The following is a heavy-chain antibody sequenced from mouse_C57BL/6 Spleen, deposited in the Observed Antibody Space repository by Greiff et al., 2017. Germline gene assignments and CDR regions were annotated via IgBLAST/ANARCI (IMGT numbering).Heavy chain of an antibody. Sequence: EVHLVESGGGLVQPGGSLSLSCAASGFTFTDYYMSWVRQPPGKALEWLGFIRNKANGYTTEYSASVKGRFTISRDNSQSILYLQMNALRAEDSATYYCARYYYGSSYVGYFDVWGTGTTVTVSS. CDR3: ARYYYGSSYVGYFDV. J-gene: IGHJ1*03. CDR1: GFTFTDYY. V-gene: IGHV7-3*01. D-gene: IGHD1-1*01. CDR2: IRNKANGYTT.